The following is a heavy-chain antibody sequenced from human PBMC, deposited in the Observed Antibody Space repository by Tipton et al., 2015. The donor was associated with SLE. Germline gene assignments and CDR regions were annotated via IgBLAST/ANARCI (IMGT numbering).Heavy chain of an antibody. D-gene: IGHD3-3*01. CDR1: GFTFSSYW. CDR3: AREFGYDFWSGYYTEWFDP. J-gene: IGHJ5*02. CDR2: INSDGSST. Sequence: SLRLSCAASGFTFSSYWMHWVRQAPGKGLVWVSRINSDGSSTSYADSVKGRFTISRDNAKNTLYLQMNSLRAEDTAVYYCAREFGYDFWSGYYTEWFDPWGQGTLVTVSS. V-gene: IGHV3-74*01.